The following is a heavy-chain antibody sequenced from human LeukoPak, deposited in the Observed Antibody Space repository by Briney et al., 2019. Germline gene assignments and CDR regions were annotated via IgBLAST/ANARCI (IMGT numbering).Heavy chain of an antibody. Sequence: PGGSLRLSCEASGFIFSSYGFHWVRQAPGKGLEWVTLISYDGRNQYYGQSVKGRFTISRDNAKNSLYLQMNSLRAEDTAVYYCARDPTQWLRYGYFDYWGQGILVTVSS. CDR2: ISYDGRNQ. V-gene: IGHV3-30*03. CDR1: GFIFSSYG. D-gene: IGHD5-12*01. J-gene: IGHJ4*02. CDR3: ARDPTQWLRYGYFDY.